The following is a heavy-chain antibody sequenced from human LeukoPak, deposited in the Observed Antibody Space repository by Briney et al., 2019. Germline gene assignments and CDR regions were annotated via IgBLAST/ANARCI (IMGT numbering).Heavy chain of an antibody. Sequence: GGSLRLSCAASGFTFSTYGMTWVRQAPGKGLEWVSVISRDGETKLHADFVKGRFTISRDNSKRTLYLQMDSLGAEDTALYYCARGPFARVTETDSYNGMDVWGQGTTVTVSS. J-gene: IGHJ6*02. CDR3: ARGPFARVTETDSYNGMDV. D-gene: IGHD2-21*02. CDR2: ISRDGETK. CDR1: GFTFSTYG. V-gene: IGHV3-23*01.